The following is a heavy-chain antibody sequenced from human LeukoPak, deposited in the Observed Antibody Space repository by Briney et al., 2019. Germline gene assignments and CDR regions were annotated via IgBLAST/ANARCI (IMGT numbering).Heavy chain of an antibody. J-gene: IGHJ4*02. Sequence: PGGSLRLSCAASGFTFSTYAMTWVRQAPGKGLEWVAVISYDGSNKYYADSVKGRFTISRDNSKNTLYLQMNSLRAEDTAVYYCAKAYYDILTGSDYWGQGTLVTVSS. CDR3: AKAYYDILTGSDY. CDR2: ISYDGSNK. V-gene: IGHV3-30-3*01. D-gene: IGHD3-9*01. CDR1: GFTFSTYA.